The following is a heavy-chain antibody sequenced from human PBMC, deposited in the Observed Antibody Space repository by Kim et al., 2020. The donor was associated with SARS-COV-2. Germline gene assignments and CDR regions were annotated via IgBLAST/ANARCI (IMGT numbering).Heavy chain of an antibody. J-gene: IGHJ5*02. CDR2: ISSSSSYI. D-gene: IGHD6-13*01. CDR3: ARDRRSSSWDHWFDP. V-gene: IGHV3-21*01. Sequence: GGSLRLSCAASGFTFSSYSMNWVRQAPGKGLEWVSSISSSSSYIYYADSVKGRFTISRDNAKNSLYLQMNSLRAEDTAVYYCARDRRSSSWDHWFDPWGQRTLVTLSS. CDR1: GFTFSSYS.